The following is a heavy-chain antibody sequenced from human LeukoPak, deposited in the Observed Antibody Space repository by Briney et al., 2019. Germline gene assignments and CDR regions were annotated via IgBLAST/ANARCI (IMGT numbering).Heavy chain of an antibody. J-gene: IGHJ4*02. CDR1: GGSISSGDYY. CDR3: ARLPMITFGGVKKHALADLIV. V-gene: IGHV4-61*02. Sequence: SQTLSLTCTVSGGSISSGDYYWSWIRQPAGKGLEWIGRIYTSGSTNYNPSLKSRVTMSVDTSKNQFSLKLSSVTAADTAVYYCARLPMITFGGVKKHALADLIVWGQGTLVTVSS. CDR2: IYTSGST. D-gene: IGHD3-16*01.